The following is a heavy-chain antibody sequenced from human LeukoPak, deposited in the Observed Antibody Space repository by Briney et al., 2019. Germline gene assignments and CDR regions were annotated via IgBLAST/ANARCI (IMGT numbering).Heavy chain of an antibody. CDR3: ASXHRRIVATKFDY. CDR1: GYTFTGYY. D-gene: IGHD5-12*01. J-gene: IGHJ4*02. Sequence: ASVKVSRKASGYTFTGYYIQWVRQAPGQGLEWMGWISAYNGNTNYAQKLQGRVTMTTDTSTSTAYMELRSLRSEDTAVYYCASXHRRIVATKFDYWGQGTLVTV. CDR2: ISAYNGNT. V-gene: IGHV1-18*04.